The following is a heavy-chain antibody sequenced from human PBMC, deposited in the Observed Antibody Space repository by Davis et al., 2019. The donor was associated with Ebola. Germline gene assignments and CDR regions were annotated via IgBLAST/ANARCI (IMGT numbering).Heavy chain of an antibody. V-gene: IGHV3-30*18. CDR1: GFTFSSYG. CDR3: AKDRGKVVVAATRPNRKNYYYYYGMDV. J-gene: IGHJ6*02. CDR2: ISYDGSNK. Sequence: PGGSLRLSCAASGFTFSSYGMHWVRQAPGKGLEWVAVISYDGSNKYYADSVKGRFTISRDNSKNTLYLQMNSLRAEDTAVYYCAKDRGKVVVAATRPNRKNYYYYYGMDVWGQGTTVTVSS. D-gene: IGHD2-15*01.